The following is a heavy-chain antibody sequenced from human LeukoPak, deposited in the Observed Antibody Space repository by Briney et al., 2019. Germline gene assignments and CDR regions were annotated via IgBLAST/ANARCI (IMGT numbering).Heavy chain of an antibody. V-gene: IGHV3-66*01. CDR2: IYSGGTT. J-gene: IGHJ3*02. CDR3: ARFLGGAFDI. D-gene: IGHD2-15*01. Sequence: GGSLRLSCEASGFTVSSNYMSWVRQAPGKGLEWVSLIYSGGTTYYADSVKGRFTISRDNSKNTLYLQVNSLRVEDTAVYYCARFLGGAFDIWGQGTMVTVSS. CDR1: GFTVSSNY.